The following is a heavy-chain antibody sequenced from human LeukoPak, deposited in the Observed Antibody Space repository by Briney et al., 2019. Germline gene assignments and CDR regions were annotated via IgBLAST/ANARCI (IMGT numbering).Heavy chain of an antibody. Sequence: GGSLRLSCVASGLTFSLYWMHWVRQVPGKGLVWVSRIKSDGSGAAYADSVKGRFTISRDTAKSTLYLHMNSLRAEDTAVYYCVRDSGFGTYFDYWGQGTLVTVSS. CDR2: IKSDGSGA. V-gene: IGHV3-74*01. J-gene: IGHJ4*02. D-gene: IGHD5-12*01. CDR1: GLTFSLYW. CDR3: VRDSGFGTYFDY.